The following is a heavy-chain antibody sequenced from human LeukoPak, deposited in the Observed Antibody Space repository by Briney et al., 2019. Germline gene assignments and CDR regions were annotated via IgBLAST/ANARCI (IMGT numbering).Heavy chain of an antibody. J-gene: IGHJ4*02. CDR2: ISSSSSYI. D-gene: IGHD6-6*01. CDR1: GFTFSSYS. CDR3: ARDPPYSSSDTTD. Sequence: PGGSLRLSCAASGFTFSSYSMNWVRQAPGKGLEWVSSISSSSSYIYYADSVKGRFTISRDNAKSSLYLQMNGLRAEDTAVYYCARDPPYSSSDTTDWGQGTLVTVSS. V-gene: IGHV3-21*01.